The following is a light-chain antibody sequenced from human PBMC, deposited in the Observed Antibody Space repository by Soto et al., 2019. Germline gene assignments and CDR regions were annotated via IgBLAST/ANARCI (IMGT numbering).Light chain of an antibody. CDR2: GAS. V-gene: IGKV3-20*01. J-gene: IGKJ1*01. CDR1: QSVSSSY. CDR3: QQYGSSRWT. Sequence: EIVLTQSTGTLSLSQGERATLSCRGRQSVSSSYLAWYQQKPGQAPRLLIYGASSRATGIPDRFSGSGSGTDFTLPISSLEPEDFAVYYCQQYGSSRWTFGQGTKVDIK.